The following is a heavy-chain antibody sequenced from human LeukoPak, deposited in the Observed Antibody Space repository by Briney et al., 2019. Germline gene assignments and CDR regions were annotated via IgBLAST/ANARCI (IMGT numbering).Heavy chain of an antibody. J-gene: IGHJ6*01. Sequence: GRSLRLSCAASGFTFTNYGMHWVRQAPDKGLEWVAVIWYDGSNKYYTGSVKGRFTISRDNSKNTLFLQMNSLRAEDTAVYYCARDRSHITGTTRYYYGMDVWGPGTTVTVSS. V-gene: IGHV3-33*01. CDR1: GFTFTNYG. D-gene: IGHD1-7*01. CDR2: IWYDGSNK. CDR3: ARDRSHITGTTRYYYGMDV.